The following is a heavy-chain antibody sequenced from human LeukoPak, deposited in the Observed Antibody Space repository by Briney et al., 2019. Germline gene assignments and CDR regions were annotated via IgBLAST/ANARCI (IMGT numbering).Heavy chain of an antibody. D-gene: IGHD3-22*01. J-gene: IGHJ4*02. V-gene: IGHV3-30*18. CDR2: ISYAGSNK. CDR1: GFTFSSYG. CDR3: AKDLKWTYYYDSSGYYLPDY. Sequence: GGSLRLSCAASGFTFSSYGMHWVRQAPGKGLEWVAVISYAGSNKYYADSVKGRFTISRDNSKNTLYLQMNSLRAEDTAVYYCAKDLKWTYYYDSSGYYLPDYWGQGTLVTVSS.